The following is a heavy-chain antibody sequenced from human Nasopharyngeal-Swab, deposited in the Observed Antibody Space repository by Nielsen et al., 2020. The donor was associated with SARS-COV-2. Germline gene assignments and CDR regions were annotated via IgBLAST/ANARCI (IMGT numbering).Heavy chain of an antibody. CDR2: ISWNSGSI. CDR3: AREWDYYGSGSFGAFDI. V-gene: IGHV3-9*01. CDR1: GFTFDDYA. J-gene: IGHJ3*02. D-gene: IGHD3-10*01. Sequence: GGSLRLSCAASGFTFDDYAMHWVRQAPGKGLEWVSGISWNSGSIGYADSVKGRFTISRDNAKNSLYLQMNSLRAEDTAVYYCAREWDYYGSGSFGAFDIWGQGTMVTVSS.